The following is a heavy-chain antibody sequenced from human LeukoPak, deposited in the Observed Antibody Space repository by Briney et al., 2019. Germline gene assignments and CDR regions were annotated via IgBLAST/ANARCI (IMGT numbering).Heavy chain of an antibody. D-gene: IGHD3-22*01. CDR3: ARDMPYYYDSSGRDY. CDR1: GFTFSNYA. CDR2: ISSSSSYI. Sequence: GGSLRLSCAASGFTFSNYAMSWVRQSPGKGLEWVSSISSSSSYIYYADSVKGRFTISRDNAKNSLYLQMNSLRAEDTAVYYCARDMPYYYDSSGRDYWGQGTLVTVSS. V-gene: IGHV3-21*01. J-gene: IGHJ4*02.